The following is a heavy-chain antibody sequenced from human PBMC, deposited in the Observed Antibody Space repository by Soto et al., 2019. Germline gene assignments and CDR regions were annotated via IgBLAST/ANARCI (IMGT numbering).Heavy chain of an antibody. V-gene: IGHV1-2*02. D-gene: IGHD1-1*01. CDR3: ARGADTDNRPFDY. Sequence: QVQLVQSGAEVKKPGASVKVSCKASGYTFTGYYMHWVRQSPGQGLEWMGWINPNSGGTNYAQKFQGRVTMTRDTSISTAYMELSRMRSDDKAVYYCARGADTDNRPFDYWGQGTLVTVSS. CDR1: GYTFTGYY. CDR2: INPNSGGT. J-gene: IGHJ4*02.